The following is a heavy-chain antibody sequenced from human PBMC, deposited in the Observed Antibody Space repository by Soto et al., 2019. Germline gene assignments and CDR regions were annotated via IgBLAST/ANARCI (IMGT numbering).Heavy chain of an antibody. CDR1: GFILSTHD. J-gene: IGHJ5*02. V-gene: IGHV3-13*01. CDR3: VRGRAFDFASTPPPTFGP. D-gene: IGHD3-3*02. Sequence: HLVASGGGLVQPGGSLRLSCVASGFILSTHDLHWVRDTPGEGLEWGSGIGTLGDTFYGASVKGRFTISRENAKNSLYLQINSLTVGDTAVYYCVRGRAFDFASTPPPTFGPWGQGTLVTVSS. CDR2: IGTLGDT.